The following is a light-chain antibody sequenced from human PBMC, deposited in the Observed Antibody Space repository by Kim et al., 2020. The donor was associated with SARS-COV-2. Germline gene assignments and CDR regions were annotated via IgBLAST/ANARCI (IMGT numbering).Light chain of an antibody. Sequence: SVSPGERPPLPCRASQSVSSNLAWYQQKPGQAPRLLIYGTSTRATGIPSRFSGSGSGTEFTLTISSLQSEDFAVYSCQQYNNWPYTFGQGTKLEIK. CDR3: QQYNNWPYT. J-gene: IGKJ2*01. CDR1: QSVSSN. V-gene: IGKV3-15*01. CDR2: GTS.